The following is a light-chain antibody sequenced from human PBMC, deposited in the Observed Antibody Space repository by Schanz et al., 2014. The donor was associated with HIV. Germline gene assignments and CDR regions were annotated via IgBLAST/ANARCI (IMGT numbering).Light chain of an antibody. J-gene: IGLJ2*01. CDR1: SSDVGGYNY. CDR2: EVN. Sequence: QSALTQPPSASGSPGQSVTISCTGTSSDVGGYNYVSWYQQHPGKAPKLLIFEVNKRPSGVPDRFSGSKSGNSASLTVSGLQTEDEAEYYCSSYAGSLPLVFGGGTKLTVL. V-gene: IGLV2-8*01. CDR3: SSYAGSLPLV.